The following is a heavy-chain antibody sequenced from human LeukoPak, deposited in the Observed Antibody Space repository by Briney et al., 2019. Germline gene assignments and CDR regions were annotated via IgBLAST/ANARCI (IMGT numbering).Heavy chain of an antibody. Sequence: SETLSLTCSVSAYSISGGFYWGWIRQAPGRGLEWIASIYHSGTIYYNPSLKSRVTISLDRSKNQFSLKLSSVTAADTAVYFGAREYDFWNDDFTPDAFDVWGQGATVTVSS. CDR2: IYHSGTI. D-gene: IGHD3/OR15-3a*01. J-gene: IGHJ3*01. CDR1: AYSISGGFY. CDR3: AREYDFWNDDFTPDAFDV. V-gene: IGHV4-38-2*02.